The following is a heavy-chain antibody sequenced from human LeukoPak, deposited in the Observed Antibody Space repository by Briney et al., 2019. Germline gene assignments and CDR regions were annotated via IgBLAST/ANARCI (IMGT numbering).Heavy chain of an antibody. CDR2: IKQDGSEK. Sequence: GGSLRLFCAASGFTFSSYWMSWVRQAPGKGLEWVANIKQDGSEKYYVDSVKGRFTISRDNAKNSLYLQMNSLRAEDTAVYYCARGILTGITDYWGQGTLVTVSS. D-gene: IGHD3-9*01. CDR1: GFTFSSYW. V-gene: IGHV3-7*03. CDR3: ARGILTGITDY. J-gene: IGHJ4*02.